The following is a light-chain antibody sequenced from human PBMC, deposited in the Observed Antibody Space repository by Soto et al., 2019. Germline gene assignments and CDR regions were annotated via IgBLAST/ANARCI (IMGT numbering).Light chain of an antibody. V-gene: IGKV3-11*01. Sequence: EIVLTQSPATLSLSPGERATRSCRASQSVSSYLAWYQQKPGQAPRLLIYDASTRATGIPARFSGSGSGTDFTLTISSLEPEDFAVYYCQQRSNWPPRWTFGQGTKVDIK. J-gene: IGKJ1*01. CDR2: DAS. CDR3: QQRSNWPPRWT. CDR1: QSVSSY.